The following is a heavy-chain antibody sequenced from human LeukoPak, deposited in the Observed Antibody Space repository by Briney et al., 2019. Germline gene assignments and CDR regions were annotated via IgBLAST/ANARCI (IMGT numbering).Heavy chain of an antibody. CDR3: ARAMTKGPPFDY. J-gene: IGHJ4*02. V-gene: IGHV3-11*06. CDR1: GFTFSDYY. CDR2: ISSSSSYT. D-gene: IGHD3-22*01. Sequence: AGGSLRLSCAASGFTFSDYYMSWIRQAPGKGLEWVSYISSSSSYTNYADSVKGRFTISRDNAENSLYLQMNSLRAEDTAVYYCARAMTKGPPFDYWGQGTLVTVSS.